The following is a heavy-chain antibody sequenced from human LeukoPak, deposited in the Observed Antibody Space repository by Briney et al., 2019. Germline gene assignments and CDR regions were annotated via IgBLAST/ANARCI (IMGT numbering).Heavy chain of an antibody. J-gene: IGHJ4*02. CDR1: VYTFTGYY. D-gene: IGHD4-23*01. CDR2: INANSGGT. Sequence: ASVKVSCKASVYTFTGYYMHWVRQAPGQGLEWMGWINANSGGTDYAQKFQDRVTMTRDTSISTAYMELSRLRSDDTAVYYCARDGHGGNSFDYWGQGTLVTVSS. V-gene: IGHV1-2*02. CDR3: ARDGHGGNSFDY.